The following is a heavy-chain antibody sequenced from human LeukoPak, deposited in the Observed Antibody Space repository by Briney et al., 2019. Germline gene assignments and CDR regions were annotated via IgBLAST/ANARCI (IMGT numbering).Heavy chain of an antibody. Sequence: GGSLRLSCAASGLTFSSYWMHWVRQAPGKGLVWVSRIKSDGSSTSYADSVKGRFTISRDNAKNTLYLQMDSLRAEDTAVYYCARDPGGGGAKGHNWFDPWGQGTLVTVSS. CDR1: GLTFSSYW. V-gene: IGHV3-74*01. J-gene: IGHJ5*02. CDR2: IKSDGSST. CDR3: ARDPGGGGAKGHNWFDP. D-gene: IGHD2-21*01.